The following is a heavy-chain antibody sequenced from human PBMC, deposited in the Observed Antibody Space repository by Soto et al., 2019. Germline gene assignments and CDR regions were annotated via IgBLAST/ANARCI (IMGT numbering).Heavy chain of an antibody. Sequence: SETLSLTCTDSGGSASSGSYYWSWIRQPPGKGLEWIGYIYYSGSTNYNPSLKSRVTISVDTSKNQFSLKLSSVTAADTAVYYCASLPAAMRDRDFDYWGQGTLVTVSS. CDR2: IYYSGST. CDR1: GGSASSGSYY. D-gene: IGHD2-2*01. J-gene: IGHJ4*02. V-gene: IGHV4-61*01. CDR3: ASLPAAMRDRDFDY.